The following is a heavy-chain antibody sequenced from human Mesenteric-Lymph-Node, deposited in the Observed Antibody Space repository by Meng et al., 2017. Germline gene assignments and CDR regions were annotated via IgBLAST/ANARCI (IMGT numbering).Heavy chain of an antibody. CDR1: GGSISSGDYY. V-gene: IGHV4-30-4*01. D-gene: IGHD5-12*01. Sequence: QVQLQEAGPGLGKPSQNLALSCTVPGGSISSGDYYWSWIRQPPGKGLEWIGYIYYSGSTYYNPSLKSRVTISVDTSKNQFSLRLSSVTAADTAVYYCARDLGVATSIAGFVYWGQGTLVTVSS. J-gene: IGHJ4*02. CDR2: IYYSGST. CDR3: ARDLGVATSIAGFVY.